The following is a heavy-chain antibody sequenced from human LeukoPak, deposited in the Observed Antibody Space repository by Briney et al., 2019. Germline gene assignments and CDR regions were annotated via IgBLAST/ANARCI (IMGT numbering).Heavy chain of an antibody. CDR2: INHSGST. Sequence: SETLSLTCAVYGGSFSGYYWSWIRQPPGKGLEWIGEINHSGSTNYNPSLKSRVTISVDTSKNQFSLKLSSVTAADTAVYYCARQNPGSLRYFDWLSPTWDDAFDIWGQGTMVTVSS. CDR1: GGSFSGYY. J-gene: IGHJ3*02. CDR3: ARQNPGSLRYFDWLSPTWDDAFDI. D-gene: IGHD3-9*01. V-gene: IGHV4-34*01.